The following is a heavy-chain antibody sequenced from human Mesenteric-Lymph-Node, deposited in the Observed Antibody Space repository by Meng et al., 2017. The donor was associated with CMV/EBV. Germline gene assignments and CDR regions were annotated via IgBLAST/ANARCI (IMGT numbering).Heavy chain of an antibody. D-gene: IGHD3-22*01. Sequence: ASVKVSCKASGYTFTGYYMHWVRQAPGQGLEWMGWINPKSGGTHYAQKFQGRVTLTRDTSINTAYMELSSLRSDDAAVYYCARRKYYDSTVFDLWGHGTMVTVSS. CDR3: ARRKYYDSTVFDL. J-gene: IGHJ3*01. V-gene: IGHV1-2*02. CDR2: INPKSGGT. CDR1: GYTFTGYY.